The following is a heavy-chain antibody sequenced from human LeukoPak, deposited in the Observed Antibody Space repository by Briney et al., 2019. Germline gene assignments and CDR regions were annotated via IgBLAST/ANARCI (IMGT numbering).Heavy chain of an antibody. CDR2: IYYSGST. CDR3: AGGSGRLGYGVDY. J-gene: IGHJ4*02. V-gene: IGHV4-30-4*01. CDR1: GGSMSLGDYY. D-gene: IGHD1-26*01. Sequence: SQTLSLPCSVSGGSMSLGDYYGSWIRQPPARGLEWIGYIYYSGSTYDNPSIRSRVTISVDTPKNQYTLKLSPVTAADTAVYYCAGGSGRLGYGVDYWGQGTLVTVSS.